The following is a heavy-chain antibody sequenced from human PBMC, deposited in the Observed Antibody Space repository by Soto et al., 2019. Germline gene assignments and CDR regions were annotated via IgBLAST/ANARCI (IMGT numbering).Heavy chain of an antibody. CDR3: AGSSDWYAWFDP. J-gene: IGHJ5*02. CDR2: ISGSGGST. V-gene: IGHV3-23*01. Sequence: EVQLLESGGGLVQPGGSLRLSCAASGFTFSSYAMSWVRQAPGKGLEWVSAISGSGGSTYYADSVKGRFTSSRYNSKSLLYLRMNSLRAEDTAFYYCAGSSDWYAWFDPWGQGTLVTVSS. D-gene: IGHD6-19*01. CDR1: GFTFSSYA.